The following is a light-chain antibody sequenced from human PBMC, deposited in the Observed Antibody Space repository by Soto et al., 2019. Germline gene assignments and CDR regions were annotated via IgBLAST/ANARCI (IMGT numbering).Light chain of an antibody. Sequence: EIVLTQSPGTLSLSPGEIATLSCRASQSVSSSYLAWYQQKPGQAPRLLIYGASSRATGIPDRFSGSGSGTDFTLTISRLEPEDCAVYYCQQYGSPFGQGTKLEIK. CDR3: QQYGSP. V-gene: IGKV3-20*01. CDR1: QSVSSSY. J-gene: IGKJ2*01. CDR2: GAS.